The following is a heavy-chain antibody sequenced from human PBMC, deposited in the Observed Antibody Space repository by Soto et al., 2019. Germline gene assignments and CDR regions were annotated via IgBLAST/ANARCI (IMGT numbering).Heavy chain of an antibody. J-gene: IGHJ4*02. D-gene: IGHD5-18*01. CDR1: GFTFRNYG. CDR3: ARGASAYSYRGPAFDF. Sequence: GSLRLSCAASGFTFRNYGMNWVRQAPGKGLEWVSYIGIGSSTKYYADSVKGRFTISRDNAKNSLYLQMNSLRAEDTAVYYCARGASAYSYRGPAFDFWGQGTLVTVSS. V-gene: IGHV3-48*01. CDR2: IGIGSSTK.